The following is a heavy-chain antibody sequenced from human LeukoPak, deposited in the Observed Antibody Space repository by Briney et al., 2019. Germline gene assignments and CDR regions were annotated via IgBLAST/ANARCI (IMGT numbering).Heavy chain of an antibody. CDR3: AREVTPRITGTTLDV. V-gene: IGHV1-8*01. J-gene: IGHJ6*04. CDR2: MNPNSGNT. Sequence: ASVKVSCKASGYTFTSYDINWVRQATGQGLEWMGWMNPNSGNTGYAQKFQGRVTMTRDTSISTAYMELSRLRSDDTAVYYCAREVTPRITGTTLDVWGKGTTVTVSS. D-gene: IGHD1-20*01. CDR1: GYTFTSYD.